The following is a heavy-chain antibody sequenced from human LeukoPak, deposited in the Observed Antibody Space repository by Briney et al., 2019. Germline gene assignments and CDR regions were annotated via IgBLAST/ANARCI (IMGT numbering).Heavy chain of an antibody. CDR3: ASIGVVPAAISPPSAYNYYYGMDV. J-gene: IGHJ6*02. Sequence: ASVKVSCKASGYTFTSYDINWVRQATGQGLEWMGWMNPNSGNTGYAQKFQGRVTMTRNTSISTTYMELSSLRSEDTAVYYCASIGVVPAAISPPSAYNYYYGMDVWGQGTTVTVSS. CDR2: MNPNSGNT. D-gene: IGHD2-2*01. CDR1: GYTFTSYD. V-gene: IGHV1-8*01.